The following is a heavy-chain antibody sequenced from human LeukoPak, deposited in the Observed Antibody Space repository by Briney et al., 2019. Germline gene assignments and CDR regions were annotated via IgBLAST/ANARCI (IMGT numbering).Heavy chain of an antibody. Sequence: GRSLRLSCAASGFTFDDYAMHWVRQAPGKGLEWVSGISWNSGSIGYADSVKGRFTISRDNAQHSLYLQMNSLRAEDTALYYCAKYLVAAAILGFYGMDVWGQGTTVTVSS. J-gene: IGHJ6*02. CDR2: ISWNSGSI. CDR3: AKYLVAAAILGFYGMDV. V-gene: IGHV3-9*01. D-gene: IGHD2-15*01. CDR1: GFTFDDYA.